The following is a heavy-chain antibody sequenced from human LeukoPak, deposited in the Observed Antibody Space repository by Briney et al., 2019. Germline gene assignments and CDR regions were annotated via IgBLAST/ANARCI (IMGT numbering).Heavy chain of an antibody. CDR2: ISGSGGST. J-gene: IGHJ4*02. Sequence: GGSLRLSCAASGFTFSSYAMSWVRQAPGKGLEWVSAISGSGGSTYYADSVKGRFTISRDNSKNTLYLQMNSLRAEDTAVYYCAKRSVDDYVWGSYRPEFDYWGQGTLVTVSS. CDR3: AKRSVDDYVWGSYRPEFDY. CDR1: GFTFSSYA. V-gene: IGHV3-23*01. D-gene: IGHD3-16*02.